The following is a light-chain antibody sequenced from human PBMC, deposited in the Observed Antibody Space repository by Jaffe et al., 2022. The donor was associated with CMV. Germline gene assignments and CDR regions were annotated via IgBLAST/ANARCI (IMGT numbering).Light chain of an antibody. Sequence: SYVLTQPPSVSVAPGQTATITCGGSHIGSKSVHWYQQRPGQAPILVVYYDSDRPSGIPERFSGSNFGNTATLIISGVEAGDEADYYCQVWDGNTEMIFGAGTKLTVL. V-gene: IGLV3-21*02. CDR1: HIGSKS. CDR3: QVWDGNTEMI. J-gene: IGLJ2*01. CDR2: YDS.